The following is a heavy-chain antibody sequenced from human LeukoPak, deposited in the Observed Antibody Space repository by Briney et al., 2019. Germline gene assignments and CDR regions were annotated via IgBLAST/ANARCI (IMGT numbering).Heavy chain of an antibody. Sequence: RASVTVSCKVSGYTLTELSMHWVRQAPGKGLEWMGGFDPEDGETIYAQKFQGRVTMTEDTSTDTAYMELSSLRSEGTAVYYCATDLRTDRDYWGQGTLVTVSS. V-gene: IGHV1-24*01. J-gene: IGHJ4*02. CDR3: ATDLRTDRDY. CDR2: FDPEDGET. CDR1: GYTLTELS.